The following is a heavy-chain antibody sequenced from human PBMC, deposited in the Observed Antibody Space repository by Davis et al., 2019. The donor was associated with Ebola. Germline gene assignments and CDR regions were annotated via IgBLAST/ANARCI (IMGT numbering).Heavy chain of an antibody. CDR3: ARGQTAVFDY. J-gene: IGHJ4*02. D-gene: IGHD5-18*01. CDR2: IKQDGSEK. V-gene: IGHV3-7*03. Sequence: GESLKISCAASGFTFRSYWMSWVRQAPGKGLEWLANIKQDGSEKYYVDSVKGRFTISRDNAKNSLYLQMNSLRAEDTALYYCARGQTAVFDYWGQGTLVTVSS. CDR1: GFTFRSYW.